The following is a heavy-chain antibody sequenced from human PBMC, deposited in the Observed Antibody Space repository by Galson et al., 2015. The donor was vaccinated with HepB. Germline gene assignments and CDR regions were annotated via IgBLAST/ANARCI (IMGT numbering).Heavy chain of an antibody. CDR1: GFTFGSYA. D-gene: IGHD1-20*01. V-gene: IGHV3-30-3*01. J-gene: IGHJ6*02. Sequence: SLRLSCAASGFTFGSYAMHWVRQAPGKGLEWVAVISYDGSNKYYADSVKGRFTISRDNSKNTLYLQMNSLRAEDTAVYYCAREDNWIRRYYYGMDVWGQGTTVTVSS. CDR3: AREDNWIRRYYYGMDV. CDR2: ISYDGSNK.